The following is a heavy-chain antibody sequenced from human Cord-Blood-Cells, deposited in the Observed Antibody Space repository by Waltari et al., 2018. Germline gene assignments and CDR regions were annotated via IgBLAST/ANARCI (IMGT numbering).Heavy chain of an antibody. Sequence: VQLLESGGCLVQPGGSLSLSCASSGFTFTSYALSRVLRAPGKGLEWVSAISGSGGSTYYADSVKGRFTISRDNSKNTLYLQMNSLRAEDTAVYYCAKDAGQQQLVLAFDIWGQGTMVTVSS. CDR1: GFTFTSYA. V-gene: IGHV3-23*01. J-gene: IGHJ3*02. CDR2: ISGSGGST. CDR3: AKDAGQQQLVLAFDI. D-gene: IGHD6-13*01.